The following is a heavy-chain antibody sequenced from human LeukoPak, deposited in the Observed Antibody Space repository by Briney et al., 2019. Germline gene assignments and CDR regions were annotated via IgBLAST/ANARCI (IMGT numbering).Heavy chain of an antibody. J-gene: IGHJ6*03. V-gene: IGHV1-8*01. CDR3: ARAEQPATFYYYYYYMDV. Sequence: ASVKVSCKASGYTFTSYDINWVRQATGQGLEWMGWMNPNSGNTGYAQKFQGRVTMTRNTSISTAYMELSGLRSEDTAVYYCARAEQPATFYYYYYYMDVWGKGTTVTVSS. CDR1: GYTFTSYD. D-gene: IGHD6-13*01. CDR2: MNPNSGNT.